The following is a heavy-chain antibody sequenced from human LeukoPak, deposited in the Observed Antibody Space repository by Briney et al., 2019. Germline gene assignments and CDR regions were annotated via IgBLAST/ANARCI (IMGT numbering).Heavy chain of an antibody. V-gene: IGHV3-30*02. CDR2: IRYDGSNK. CDR3: AKDLGSSWYPFNFDY. D-gene: IGHD6-13*01. J-gene: IGHJ4*02. Sequence: GGSLRLSCAASGFTFSSYGMHWVRQAPGKGLEWVAFIRYDGSNKYYADSVKGRFTISRDNSKNTLYLQMNSLRAEDTAVYYCAKDLGSSWYPFNFDYWGQGTLVTVSS. CDR1: GFTFSSYG.